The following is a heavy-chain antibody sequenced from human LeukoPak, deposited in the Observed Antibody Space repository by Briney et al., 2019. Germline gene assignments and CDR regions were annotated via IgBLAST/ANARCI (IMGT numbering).Heavy chain of an antibody. CDR1: GFTFSSYA. D-gene: IGHD1-26*01. Sequence: PGGSLTLSCSASGFTFSSYALLWVRQAPGKGLQFVSAISRNGGSTYYADSVKGRFTISRDNSKNTLYLQMNSLRAEDTAVYYCVREGSESTFELWGLGTMVTVSS. V-gene: IGHV3-64D*09. CDR3: VREGSESTFEL. CDR2: ISRNGGST. J-gene: IGHJ3*01.